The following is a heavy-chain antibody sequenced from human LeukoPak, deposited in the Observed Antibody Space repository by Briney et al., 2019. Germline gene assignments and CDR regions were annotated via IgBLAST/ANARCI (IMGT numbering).Heavy chain of an antibody. Sequence: LETLSLTCPVSGGSISSSSYYWGWIPQPPGKGREGIGRIYYSGSTYYNPSLKSRVTISVDTSKNQFTLKLSSVTAADTAVYYCARRSGLIYGDWYYFDYWGQGTLVTVSS. CDR1: GGSISSSSYY. V-gene: IGHV4-39*01. CDR2: IYYSGST. D-gene: IGHD4-17*01. CDR3: ARRSGLIYGDWYYFDY. J-gene: IGHJ4*02.